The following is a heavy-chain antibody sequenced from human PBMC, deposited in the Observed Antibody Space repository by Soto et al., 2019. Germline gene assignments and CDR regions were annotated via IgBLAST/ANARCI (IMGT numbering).Heavy chain of an antibody. D-gene: IGHD3-16*01. J-gene: IGHJ4*02. CDR2: IWYDGSNK. V-gene: IGHV3-33*01. CDR1: GFTFSSYG. CDR3: ARDMIGGEGYGGDY. Sequence: QVQLVESGGGVVQPGRSLRLSCAASGFTFSSYGMHWVRQAPGKGLEWVAVIWYDGSNKYYADSVKGRFTISRDNSKNTLYLQMNSLRAEDTAVYYCARDMIGGEGYGGDYWGQGTLVTVSS.